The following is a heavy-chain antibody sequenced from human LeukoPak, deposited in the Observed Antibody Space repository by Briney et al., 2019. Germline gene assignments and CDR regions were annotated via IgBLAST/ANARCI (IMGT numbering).Heavy chain of an antibody. CDR1: GYTFTYYY. CDR2: INPDSGVT. D-gene: IGHD2-15*01. J-gene: IGHJ3*02. Sequence: ASVKVSCKASGYTFTYYYMHWVRQAPGQGLEWMGWINPDSGVTNYPQKFQGRVTMTRDTSSSTAYMEPIRLRSDDTAVYCCARDGTFDIWGQGTMVTVSS. CDR3: ARDGTFDI. V-gene: IGHV1-2*02.